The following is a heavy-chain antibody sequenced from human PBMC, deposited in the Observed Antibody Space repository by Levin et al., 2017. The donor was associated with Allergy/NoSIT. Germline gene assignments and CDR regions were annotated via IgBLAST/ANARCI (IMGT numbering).Heavy chain of an antibody. J-gene: IGHJ2*01. V-gene: IGHV4-59*01. CDR3: ARAWTVTYQVDL. CDR2: IYYSGST. D-gene: IGHD4-17*01. CDR1: GGSISSYY. Sequence: GSLRLSCTVSGGSISSYYWSWIRQPPGKGLEWIGYIYYSGSTNYNPSLKSRVTISVDTSKNQFSLKLSSVTAADTAVYYCARAWTVTYQVDLWGRGTLVTVSS.